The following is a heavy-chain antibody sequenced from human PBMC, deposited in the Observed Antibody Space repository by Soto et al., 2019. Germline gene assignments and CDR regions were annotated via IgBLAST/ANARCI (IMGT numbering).Heavy chain of an antibody. CDR1: GGTFSSYA. CDR2: IIPIFGTA. J-gene: IGHJ5*02. D-gene: IGHD3-3*01. V-gene: IGHV1-69*01. Sequence: QVQLAQSGAEVKNPGSSVTVSCKASGGTFSSYAISGVRQAPGQGLEWMGGIIPIFGTANYAQKFQARVTITAVESTSEAHAERGGRRAEDTAVYYCGRGEVDFCSGSEISCFDPWGQGPLVTVS. CDR3: GRGEVDFCSGSEISCFDP.